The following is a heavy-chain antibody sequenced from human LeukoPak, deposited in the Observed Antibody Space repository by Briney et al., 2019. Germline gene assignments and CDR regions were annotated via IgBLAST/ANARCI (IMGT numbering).Heavy chain of an antibody. Sequence: KSSETLSLTCTVSGGSISSGGYYWSWIRQHPGKGLEWIGYIYYSGSTYYNPSLKSRVTISVDTSKNQLSLKLSSVTAADTAVYYCARDLRLAYCGGDCYSNYYYYYGMDVWGQGTTVTVSS. CDR3: ARDLRLAYCGGDCYSNYYYYYGMDV. CDR1: GGSISSGGYY. V-gene: IGHV4-31*03. D-gene: IGHD2-21*02. CDR2: IYYSGST. J-gene: IGHJ6*02.